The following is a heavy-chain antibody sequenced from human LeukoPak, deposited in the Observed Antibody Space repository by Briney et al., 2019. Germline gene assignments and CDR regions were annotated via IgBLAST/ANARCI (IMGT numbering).Heavy chain of an antibody. Sequence: SETLSLTCAVYGGSLSGYYWSWIRQPPGKGLEWIGEINHSGSTNYNPSLKSRVTISVDTSKNQFSLKLSSVTVADTAVYYCARGGRSGIDIWGQGTMVTVSS. CDR1: GGSLSGYY. V-gene: IGHV4-34*01. CDR3: ARGGRSGIDI. J-gene: IGHJ3*02. CDR2: INHSGST. D-gene: IGHD6-25*01.